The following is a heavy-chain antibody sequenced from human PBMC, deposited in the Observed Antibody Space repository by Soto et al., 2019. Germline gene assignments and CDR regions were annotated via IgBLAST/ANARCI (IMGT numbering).Heavy chain of an antibody. CDR1: GYTFTSYY. CDR3: ARGTYWTYYYGSGSSAGMDV. V-gene: IGHV1-46*01. Sequence: ASVKVSCKASGYTFTSYYMHWVLQAPGQGLEWMGIINPSGGSTSYAQKFQGRVTMTRDTSTSTVYMELSSLRSEDTAVYYCARGTYWTYYYGSGSSAGMDVWGQGTTVTVS. J-gene: IGHJ6*02. D-gene: IGHD3-10*01. CDR2: INPSGGST.